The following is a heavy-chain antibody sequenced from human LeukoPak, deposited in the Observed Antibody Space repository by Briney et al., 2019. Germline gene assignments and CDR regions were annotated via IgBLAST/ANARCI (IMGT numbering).Heavy chain of an antibody. CDR1: GGSFSGYY. Sequence: SETLSLTCAVYGGSFSGYYWSWIRQPPGKGLEWIGEINHSGSTNYNPPLKSRVTISVDTSKNQFSLKLSSVTAADTAVYYCARRVFFPYGMDVWGQGTTVTVSS. D-gene: IGHD2/OR15-2a*01. V-gene: IGHV4-34*01. CDR2: INHSGST. CDR3: ARRVFFPYGMDV. J-gene: IGHJ6*02.